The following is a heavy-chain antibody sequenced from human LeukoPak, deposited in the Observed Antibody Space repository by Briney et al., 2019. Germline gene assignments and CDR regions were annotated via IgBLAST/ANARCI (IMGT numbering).Heavy chain of an antibody. CDR1: GFTVSSNS. Sequence: GGSLRLSCAASGFTVSSNSMSWVRQAPGKGLEWVSTTYSGGSTYYADSVKSRFTISRDKSKNTLYLQMNSLRAEDTAVYYCARDGGVSYYYYLDVWGKGTTVTVSS. CDR2: TYSGGST. J-gene: IGHJ6*03. D-gene: IGHD3-10*01. V-gene: IGHV3-53*01. CDR3: ARDGGVSYYYYLDV.